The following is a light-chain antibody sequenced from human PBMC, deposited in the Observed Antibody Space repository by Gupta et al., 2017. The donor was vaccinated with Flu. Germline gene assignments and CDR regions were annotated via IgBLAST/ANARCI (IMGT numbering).Light chain of an antibody. CDR2: RNN. CDR3: AAWDDSLSSTVL. Sequence: QPVFTQPPSASGTPGPRATISRYGSKSIVGSNDVYWSQHPPGAAPNLIIYRNNERPSGVPDRISGSKSGTSDSLAISGLRSDDEDDYYCAAWDDSLSSTVLFGGGTKLTVL. J-gene: IGLJ2*01. V-gene: IGLV1-47*01. CDR1: KSIVGSND.